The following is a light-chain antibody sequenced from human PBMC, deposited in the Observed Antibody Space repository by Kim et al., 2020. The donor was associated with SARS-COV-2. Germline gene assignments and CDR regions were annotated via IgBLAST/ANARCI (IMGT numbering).Light chain of an antibody. J-gene: IGLJ3*02. CDR2: YDS. CDR1: NIGSKS. CDR3: QVWDSSSDHRV. Sequence: SYELTQPPSVSVAPGKTARITCGGNNIGSKSVHWYQQKPGQAPVLVIYYDSDRPSGIPERFSGSNSGNTATLNISRVEAGDEADYYCQVWDSSSDHRVFGGGTKLTVL. V-gene: IGLV3-21*04.